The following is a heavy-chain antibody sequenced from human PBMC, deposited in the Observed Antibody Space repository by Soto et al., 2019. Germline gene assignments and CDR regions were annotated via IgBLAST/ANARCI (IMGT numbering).Heavy chain of an antibody. J-gene: IGHJ4*02. CDR1: GVSVRSESYY. CDR3: ARFDYSISSGAY. Sequence: QVQLQESGPGLVKPSETLSLTCTVSGVSVRSESYYWAWIRQPPGKGLEWVGYINYSGSTSFHPSLKSRLTMSLDTSNNHFSLRLASVTAADTAVYFCARFDYSISSGAYWGQGTLVTVSS. D-gene: IGHD4-4*01. V-gene: IGHV4-61*01. CDR2: INYSGST.